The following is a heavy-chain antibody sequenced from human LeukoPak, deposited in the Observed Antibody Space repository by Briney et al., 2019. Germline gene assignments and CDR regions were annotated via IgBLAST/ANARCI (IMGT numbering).Heavy chain of an antibody. CDR3: ARDNPYYYLY. CDR2: ISAYNGDT. D-gene: IGHD3-22*01. V-gene: IGHV1-18*01. CDR1: GYTFTNYG. J-gene: IGHJ4*02. Sequence: GASVKVSCKASGYTFTNYGISWLRQAPGQGLEWMGWISAYNGDTKYAQNLQGRVTMTTDTSTSTAYMELRSLRSDDTAVYYCARDNPYYYLYWGQGTLVTDSS.